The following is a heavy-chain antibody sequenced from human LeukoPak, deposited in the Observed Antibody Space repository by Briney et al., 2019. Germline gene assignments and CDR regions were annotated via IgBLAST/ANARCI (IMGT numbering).Heavy chain of an antibody. CDR1: GYTFTSYG. CDR2: ISAYNGNT. CDR3: ARDGAIVVVPAASTDYYYYMDV. V-gene: IGHV1-18*01. Sequence: ASVKVSCKASGYTFTSYGISWVRQAPGQGREWMGWISAYNGNTNYAQKLQGRVTMTTDTSTSTAYMELRSLRSDDTAVYYCARDGAIVVVPAASTDYYYYMDVWGKGTTVTVSS. J-gene: IGHJ6*03. D-gene: IGHD2-2*01.